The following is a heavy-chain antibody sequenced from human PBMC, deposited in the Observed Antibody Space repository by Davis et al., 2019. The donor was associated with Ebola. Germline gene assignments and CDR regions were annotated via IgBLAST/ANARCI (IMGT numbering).Heavy chain of an antibody. CDR2: ISAYNGNT. J-gene: IGHJ6*02. Sequence: ASVKVSCKASGYTFTSYGISWVRQAPGQGLEWMGWISAYNGNTNYAQKLQGRVTMTTDTSTSTAYMELSSLRSEDTAVYYCAATPYYYDSSGYFSFLYYYYGMDVWGQGTTVTVSS. V-gene: IGHV1-18*01. CDR3: AATPYYYDSSGYFSFLYYYYGMDV. CDR1: GYTFTSYG. D-gene: IGHD3-22*01.